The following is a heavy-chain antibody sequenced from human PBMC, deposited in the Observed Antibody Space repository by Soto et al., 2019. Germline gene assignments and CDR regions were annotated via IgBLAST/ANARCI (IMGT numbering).Heavy chain of an antibody. Sequence: SETLSLTCTVSGGSVSSGSYYWSWIRQPPGKGLEWIGYIHYSGSTNYNPSLKSRVTISVDTSKNQFSLKLNSVTAADTAVYYCARRGFGKGSSLFDYWGQGTLVTVSS. CDR1: GGSVSSGSYY. V-gene: IGHV4-61*01. CDR3: ARRGFGKGSSLFDY. J-gene: IGHJ4*02. CDR2: IHYSGST. D-gene: IGHD3-10*01.